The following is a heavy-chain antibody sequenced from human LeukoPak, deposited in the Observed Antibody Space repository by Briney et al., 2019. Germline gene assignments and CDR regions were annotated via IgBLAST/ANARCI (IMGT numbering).Heavy chain of an antibody. CDR2: IYTSGHT. V-gene: IGHV3-53*01. Sequence: PGGSLRLSYAASGFVVSSHYMTWVRQAPGKGLEWVAFIYTSGHTYYAESVEGRFTISGDNSKNMLYLQMSSLRAEDTAVYYCAREFSNSPSYFDYWGQGTLVTVSS. D-gene: IGHD2/OR15-2a*01. J-gene: IGHJ4*02. CDR3: AREFSNSPSYFDY. CDR1: GFVVSSHY.